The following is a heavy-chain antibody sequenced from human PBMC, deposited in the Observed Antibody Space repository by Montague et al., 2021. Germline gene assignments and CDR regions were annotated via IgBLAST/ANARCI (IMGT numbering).Heavy chain of an antibody. CDR1: GFSFSDYI. CDR3: ARYEVASSRSSIDY. D-gene: IGHD6-6*01. V-gene: IGHV3-72*01. Sequence: SLRLSCAASGFSFSDYIMDWVRQAPGQGLEWVGRTLKKEHNYRTVYAAPVTGRFTISRDNAKNSLSLQINSLRADDTGVYYCARYEVASSRSSIDYWGRGTLVTVSS. J-gene: IGHJ4*02. CDR2: TLKKEHNYRT.